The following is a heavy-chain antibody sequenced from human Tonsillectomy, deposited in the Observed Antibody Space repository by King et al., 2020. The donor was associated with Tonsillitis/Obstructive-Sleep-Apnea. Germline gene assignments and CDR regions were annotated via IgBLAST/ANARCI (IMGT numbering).Heavy chain of an antibody. D-gene: IGHD3-10*01. CDR1: GGSISSYY. J-gene: IGHJ5*02. V-gene: IGHV4-59*08. CDR3: ARHIDGSGNYLNWFDP. CDR2: IYYSGST. Sequence: VQLQESGPGLVKPSETLSLTCTVSGGSISSYYWSWIRQPTGKGLEWIGYIYYSGSTNYNPSLKSRVTISVDTSKNQFSLKLSAVTAADTAVYDCARHIDGSGNYLNWFDPRGQGTLVTVSS.